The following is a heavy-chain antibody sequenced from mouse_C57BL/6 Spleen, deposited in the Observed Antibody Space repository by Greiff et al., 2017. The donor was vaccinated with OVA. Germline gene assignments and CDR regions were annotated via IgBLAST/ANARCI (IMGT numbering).Heavy chain of an antibody. J-gene: IGHJ3*01. D-gene: IGHD2-10*02. CDR1: GYSFTSYY. Sequence: QVQLQQSGPELVKPGASVKISCKASGYSFTSYYIHWVKQRPGQGLEWIGWIYPGSGNTKYNEKFKGKATLTADTSSSTAYMQLSSLTSEDSAVYYCASGYGNGLAWFAYWGQGTLVTVSA. V-gene: IGHV1-66*01. CDR3: ASGYGNGLAWFAY. CDR2: IYPGSGNT.